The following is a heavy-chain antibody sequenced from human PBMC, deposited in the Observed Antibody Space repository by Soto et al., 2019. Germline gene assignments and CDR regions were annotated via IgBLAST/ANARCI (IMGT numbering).Heavy chain of an antibody. J-gene: IGHJ4*02. CDR2: INTYNGST. D-gene: IGHD3-22*01. CDR1: GYTLTGNS. Sequence: VSWKASGYTLTGNSLRWVRQAPEQGLEWMGWINTYNGSTKYGQKFQDRVTMTTETSTSTVYMELRSLRFDDMAVYYCARGSEVFYHDNRSYYSSSTFDYWGPGTLVTVSS. CDR3: ARGSEVFYHDNRSYYSSSTFDY. V-gene: IGHV1-18*03.